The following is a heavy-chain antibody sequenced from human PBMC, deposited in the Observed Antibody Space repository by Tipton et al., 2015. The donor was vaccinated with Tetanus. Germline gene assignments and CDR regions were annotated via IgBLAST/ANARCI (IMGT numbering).Heavy chain of an antibody. CDR3: ARGRGLGPHEYLEH. Sequence: QLVQSGAEVKKPGASVKVSCKASGYTFKHYGVNWVRQAPGQGLEWMGWISPFNENVNYAEKFRGRLTMTTDRSTATVYMDLWSLKSDDTAIYYCARGRGLGPHEYLEHWGQGTLVTVS. D-gene: IGHD3/OR15-3a*01. CDR2: ISPFNENV. V-gene: IGHV1-18*01. J-gene: IGHJ5*02. CDR1: GYTFKHYG.